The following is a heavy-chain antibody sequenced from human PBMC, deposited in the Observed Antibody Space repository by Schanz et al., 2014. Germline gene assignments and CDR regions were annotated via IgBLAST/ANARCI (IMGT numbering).Heavy chain of an antibody. CDR1: GFTFSSYA. CDR2: TSTDGTKT. Sequence: QVQLVESGGGVVQPWRSLRLSCAASGFTFSSYAMHWVRQAPGKGLEKVAVTSTDGTKTYYAASVRGRFTISRDNSKNTVYLQMNSLRSEDTAVYYCTRDRGALINHNDALDLWGQGTMVSVSS. D-gene: IGHD3-16*01. V-gene: IGHV3-30*04. J-gene: IGHJ3*01. CDR3: TRDRGALINHNDALDL.